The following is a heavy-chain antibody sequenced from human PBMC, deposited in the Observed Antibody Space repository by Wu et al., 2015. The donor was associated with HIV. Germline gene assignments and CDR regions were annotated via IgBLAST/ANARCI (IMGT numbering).Heavy chain of an antibody. CDR3: ARSIVGATGYYYYMDV. Sequence: QVQLVQSGAEVKKPGSSVKVSCKASGGTFSSYAISWVRQAPGHGLEWMGGIIPIHGAANYAQKFEGRVTITADESTSTAYMELSSLRSEDTAVYYCARSIVGATGYYYYMDVWGKGTTVTVSS. D-gene: IGHD1-26*01. V-gene: IGHV1-69*11. CDR1: GGTFSSYA. J-gene: IGHJ6*03. CDR2: IIPIHGAA.